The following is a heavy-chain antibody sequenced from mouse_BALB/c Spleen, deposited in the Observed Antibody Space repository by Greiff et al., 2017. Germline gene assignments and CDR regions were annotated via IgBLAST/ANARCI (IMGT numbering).Heavy chain of an antibody. CDR3: TISRYYGSSGFDY. Sequence: VQLQQSGAELVKPGASVKLSCKASGYTFTSYYMYWVKQRPGQGLEWIGEINPSNGGTNYNEKFKRKATLTVDKSSSTAYMQLSSLTSEDSAVYYCTISRYYGSSGFDYWGQGTTLTVSS. D-gene: IGHD1-1*01. J-gene: IGHJ2*01. CDR2: INPSNGGT. CDR1: GYTFTSYY. V-gene: IGHV1S16*01.